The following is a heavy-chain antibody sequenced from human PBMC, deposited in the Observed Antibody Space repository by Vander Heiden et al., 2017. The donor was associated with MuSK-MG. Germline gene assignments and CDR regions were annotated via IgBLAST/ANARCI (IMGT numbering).Heavy chain of an antibody. CDR1: GGSISSYY. D-gene: IGHD6-19*01. V-gene: IGHV4-59*01. Sequence: QVQLQESGPGLGKPSEPLALHCTVSGGSISSYYWSWSRQPPGKGLEWVGYIYYSGNTNYNPSLKSRVTISVHTSKNQFSLKLSSVTAADTAVYYCARVGDGCFNYWGQGTLVTVSS. CDR3: ARVGDGCFNY. J-gene: IGHJ4*02. CDR2: IYYSGNT.